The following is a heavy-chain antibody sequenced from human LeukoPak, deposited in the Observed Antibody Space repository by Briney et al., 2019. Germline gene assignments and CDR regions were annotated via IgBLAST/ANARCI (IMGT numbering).Heavy chain of an antibody. J-gene: IGHJ4*02. D-gene: IGHD4-23*01. CDR3: ARRGGYGGPFDY. Sequence: TSETLSLTCSVSGGSISSYYWSWIRQPPGKGLEWIGYIYYSGSTNYNPSLKSRVTISVDTSKNQFSLKLSSVTAADTAVYYCARRGGYGGPFDYWGQGTLVTVSS. V-gene: IGHV4-59*08. CDR1: GGSISSYY. CDR2: IYYSGST.